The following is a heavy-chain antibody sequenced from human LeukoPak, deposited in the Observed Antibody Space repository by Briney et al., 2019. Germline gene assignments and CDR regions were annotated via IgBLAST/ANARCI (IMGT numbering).Heavy chain of an antibody. CDR2: INAGNGNT. Sequence: ASVKVSCKASGYTFTTYAMHWVRQAPGRRLEWMGWINAGNGNTKYSQKFQGRVTITRDTSASTAYMELSSLRSEDTAVYYCARDRSMVRGVITGDFDYWGQGTLVTVSS. D-gene: IGHD3-10*01. J-gene: IGHJ4*02. V-gene: IGHV1-3*01. CDR3: ARDRSMVRGVITGDFDY. CDR1: GYTFTTYA.